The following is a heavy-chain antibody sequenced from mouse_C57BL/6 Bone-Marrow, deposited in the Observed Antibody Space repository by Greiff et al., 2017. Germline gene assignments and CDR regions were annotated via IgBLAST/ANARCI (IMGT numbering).Heavy chain of an antibody. CDR2: IRLKSDNYAT. Sequence: DVKLVESGGGLVQPGGSMKLSCVASGFTFSNYWMNWVRQSPEQGLEWVAQIRLKSDNYATHYAETVKGRFTISKDDSKSRVYLQMNNLRADDTGIDYCNCDYGGPFAYWGQGTLVTVSA. CDR1: GFTFSNYW. V-gene: IGHV6-3*01. J-gene: IGHJ3*01. CDR3: NCDYGGPFAY. D-gene: IGHD2-4*01.